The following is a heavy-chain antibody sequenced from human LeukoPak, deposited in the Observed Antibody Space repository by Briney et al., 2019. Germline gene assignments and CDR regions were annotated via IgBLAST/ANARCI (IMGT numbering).Heavy chain of an antibody. Sequence: GRSLRLSCAASGFTFSTYTMHWVRQAPGKGLEWVAVISYDGSSKYYADSVKGRFTISRDNSKNTLYLQMNSLRAEDTAVYYCAKSPGRGITMIGAFDIWGQGTMVTVSS. CDR3: AKSPGRGITMIGAFDI. CDR2: ISYDGSSK. D-gene: IGHD3-22*01. V-gene: IGHV3-30-3*02. CDR1: GFTFSTYT. J-gene: IGHJ3*02.